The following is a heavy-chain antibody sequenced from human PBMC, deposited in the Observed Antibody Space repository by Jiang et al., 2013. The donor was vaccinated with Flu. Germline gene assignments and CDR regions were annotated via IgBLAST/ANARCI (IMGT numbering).Heavy chain of an antibody. D-gene: IGHD6-13*01. CDR2: IFSGYSDI. Sequence: SLKISCRGSGYSFDNYWIAWVRQVPGTGLEWMGIIFSGYSDIRYSPSFQGQVTISVDKSISTAYLQWSSLKASDTAIYYCARRISETGREYDYWGQGTLVTVSS. V-gene: IGHV5-51*01. CDR3: ARRISETGREYDY. J-gene: IGHJ4*02. CDR1: GYSFDNYW.